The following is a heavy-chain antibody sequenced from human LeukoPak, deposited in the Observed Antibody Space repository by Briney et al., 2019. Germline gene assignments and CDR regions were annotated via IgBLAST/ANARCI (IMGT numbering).Heavy chain of an antibody. CDR2: ISGSGGST. CDR1: GFTFSSYA. J-gene: IGHJ4*02. Sequence: GGSLRLSCAASGFTFSSYAMSWVRQAPGKGLEWVSAISGSGGSTYYADSVKGRFTFSRDNSKNTLYLQMNSLRAEDTAVYYCAKDLNVAAAATGDYWGQGTLVTVSS. V-gene: IGHV3-23*01. D-gene: IGHD6-13*01. CDR3: AKDLNVAAAATGDY.